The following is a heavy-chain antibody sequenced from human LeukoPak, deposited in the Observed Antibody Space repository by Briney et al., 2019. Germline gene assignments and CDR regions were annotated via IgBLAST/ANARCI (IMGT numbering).Heavy chain of an antibody. Sequence: GGSLRLSCVASGFTFSDYYMSWIRQAPGKGLEWVSCISSTGSSTYYADSVKGRFTISRDNAKNSLYLQMNSLRAEDTAVYYCARGKLGYCSSTSCQNYYYYYYMDVWGKGTTVTISS. CDR3: ARGKLGYCSSTSCQNYYYYYYMDV. V-gene: IGHV3-11*01. D-gene: IGHD2-2*03. J-gene: IGHJ6*03. CDR1: GFTFSDYY. CDR2: ISSTGSST.